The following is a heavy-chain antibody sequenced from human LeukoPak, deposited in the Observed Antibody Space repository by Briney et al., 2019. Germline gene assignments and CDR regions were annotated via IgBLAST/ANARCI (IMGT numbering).Heavy chain of an antibody. D-gene: IGHD5-12*01. CDR1: GGSISAIPYY. J-gene: IGHJ2*01. CDR3: ARVATIFYWYFDL. CDR2: VYYPGSP. Sequence: PSETLSRTCTISGGSISAIPYYWGWLRQPPGKGLEWSGSVYYPGSPYYSPSLKTRVTISVDTPKNQFSLKLSSVTAADTAVYYCARVATIFYWYFDLWGRGTLVTVSS. V-gene: IGHV4-39*01.